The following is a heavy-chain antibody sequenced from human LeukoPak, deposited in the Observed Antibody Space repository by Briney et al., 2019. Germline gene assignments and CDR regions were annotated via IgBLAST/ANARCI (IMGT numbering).Heavy chain of an antibody. CDR2: IRPDGSGK. CDR1: GFAFRSYW. J-gene: IGHJ4*02. CDR3: SSQPAVLDLDC. D-gene: IGHD2/OR15-2a*01. Sequence: GGSLRLSCAASGFAFRSYWMTWVRQAPGKGLEWVANIRPDGSGKNYVDSVKGRFTISRDNANNALFLRMKGLRVEDTAVYYCSSQPAVLDLDCWGQGALVTVSS. V-gene: IGHV3-7*01.